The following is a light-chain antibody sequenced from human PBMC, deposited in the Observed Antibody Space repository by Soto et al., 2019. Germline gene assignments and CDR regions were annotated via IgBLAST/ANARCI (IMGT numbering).Light chain of an antibody. V-gene: IGLV2-14*01. J-gene: IGLJ2*01. CDR2: EVS. CDR1: SSDVGGYNY. Sequence: QSALTQPASVSGSPGQSITISCTGTSSDVGGYNYVSWYQHHPGKAPKLMTYEVSNRPSGVSNRFSGSKSGNTAALTISGLQAEDEADYYCSSYRSSNNLVFGGGTQLTVL. CDR3: SSYRSSNNLV.